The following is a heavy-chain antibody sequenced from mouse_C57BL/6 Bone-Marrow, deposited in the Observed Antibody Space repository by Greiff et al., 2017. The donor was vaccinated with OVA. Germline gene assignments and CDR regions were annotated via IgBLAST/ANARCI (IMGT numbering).Heavy chain of an antibody. CDR2: INYDGSST. D-gene: IGHD2-2*01. CDR3: ARGGPMVTTRGLDY. V-gene: IGHV5-16*01. J-gene: IGHJ2*01. Sequence: EVKLEESEGGLVQPGSSMKLSCTASGFTFSDYYMAWVRQVPEKGLEWVANINYDGSSTYYLASLKSRFIISRDNAKNILYLQMSSLKSEDTATYYCARGGPMVTTRGLDYWGQGTTLTVSS. CDR1: GFTFSDYY.